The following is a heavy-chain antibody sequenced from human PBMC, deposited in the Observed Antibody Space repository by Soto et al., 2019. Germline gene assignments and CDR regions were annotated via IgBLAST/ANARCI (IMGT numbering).Heavy chain of an antibody. J-gene: IGHJ6*03. V-gene: IGHV1-18*01. CDR2: ISAYNGNT. CDR1: GYTFTSYG. D-gene: IGHD5-12*01. CDR3: ARGGDIAATIGYYYYYYMDV. Sequence: ASVKVSCKASGYTFTSYGISWVRQAPGQGLEWMGWISAYNGNTNYAQKLQGRVTMTTDTSTSTAYMELRSLRSDDTAVYYCARGGDIAATIGYYYYYYMDVWGKGTTVTVSS.